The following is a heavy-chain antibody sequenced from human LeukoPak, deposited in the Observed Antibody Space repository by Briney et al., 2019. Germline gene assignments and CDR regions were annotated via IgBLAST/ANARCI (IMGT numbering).Heavy chain of an antibody. V-gene: IGHV4-4*07. CDR2: IYTSGST. J-gene: IGHJ5*02. D-gene: IGHD6-13*01. Sequence: SETLSLTCTVSGGSISSYYWSWTRQPAGKGLEWIGRIYTSGSTNYNPSLKSRVTMSVDTSKNQFSLKLSSVTAADTAVYYCARALAAAGRPFNWFDPWGQGTLVTVSS. CDR3: ARALAAAGRPFNWFDP. CDR1: GGSISSYY.